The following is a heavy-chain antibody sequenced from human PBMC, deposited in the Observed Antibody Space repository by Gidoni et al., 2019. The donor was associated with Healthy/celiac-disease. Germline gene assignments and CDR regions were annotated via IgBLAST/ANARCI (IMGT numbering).Heavy chain of an antibody. CDR1: GGSLSRGGYY. Sequence: QVQLQESGPGLVKPSQTLSLTCSVSGGSLSRGGYYWSWIRQRPGKGLEWIGYIYYSGSTNYNPSLKSPLTISVDTSKNQFSLKLSSVTAADTAVYYCARLRYSDSNGYPFDYWGQGTLVTVSS. CDR3: ARLRYSDSNGYPFDY. D-gene: IGHD3-22*01. V-gene: IGHV4-31*01. CDR2: IYYSGST. J-gene: IGHJ4*02.